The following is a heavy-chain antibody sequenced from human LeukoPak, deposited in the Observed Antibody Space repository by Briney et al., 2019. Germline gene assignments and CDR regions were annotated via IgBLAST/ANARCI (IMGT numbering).Heavy chain of an antibody. Sequence: GESLKISCKGSGYSFTSYWISWVRQMPGKGLEWMGRIDPSDSYSNYSPSFQGHVTISADKSISTAYLQWSSLKASDTAMYYCATEQQLVLGYWGQGTLVTVSS. V-gene: IGHV5-10-1*01. CDR2: IDPSDSYS. D-gene: IGHD6-13*01. J-gene: IGHJ4*02. CDR3: ATEQQLVLGY. CDR1: GYSFTSYW.